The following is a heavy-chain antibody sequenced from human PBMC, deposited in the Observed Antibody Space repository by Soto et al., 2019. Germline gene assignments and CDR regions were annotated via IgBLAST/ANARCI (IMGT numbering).Heavy chain of an antibody. Sequence: SETLCLTWTVSGGSISSYYWSWIRQPPGKGLEWIGYIYYSGSTNYNPSLKSRVTISVDTSKNQFSLKLSSVTAADTAVYYCARGYSSSFAYWGKGTLVPVSS. CDR2: IYYSGST. V-gene: IGHV4-59*08. CDR3: ARGYSSSFAY. J-gene: IGHJ4*02. CDR1: GGSISSYY. D-gene: IGHD6-19*01.